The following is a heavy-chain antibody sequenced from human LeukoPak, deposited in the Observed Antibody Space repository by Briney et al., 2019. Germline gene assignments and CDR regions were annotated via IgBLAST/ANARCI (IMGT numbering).Heavy chain of an antibody. CDR1: GFTFSSYS. Sequence: GGSLRLSCAASGFTFSSYSMNWVRQAPGKGLEWVSSISSSSSYIYYADSVKGRFTISRDNAKNSLYLQMNSLRAEDTAVYYCARKPRIRVVVAATSSYYYYYMDVWGKGTTVTVSS. D-gene: IGHD2-15*01. J-gene: IGHJ6*03. CDR3: ARKPRIRVVVAATSSYYYYYMDV. V-gene: IGHV3-21*01. CDR2: ISSSSSYI.